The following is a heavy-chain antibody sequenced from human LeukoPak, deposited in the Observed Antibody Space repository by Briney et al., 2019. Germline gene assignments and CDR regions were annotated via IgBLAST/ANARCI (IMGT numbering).Heavy chain of an antibody. CDR1: GFTFSSYE. CDR2: ISSSGSTI. V-gene: IGHV3-48*03. CDR3: ARERYNWNSDY. D-gene: IGHD1-20*01. J-gene: IGHJ4*02. Sequence: GGSPRLSCAASGFTFSSYEMNWVRQAPGKGLEWVSYISSSGSTIYYADSVKGRFTISRDNAKNSLYLQMNSLRAEDTAVYYCARERYNWNSDYWGQGTLVTVSS.